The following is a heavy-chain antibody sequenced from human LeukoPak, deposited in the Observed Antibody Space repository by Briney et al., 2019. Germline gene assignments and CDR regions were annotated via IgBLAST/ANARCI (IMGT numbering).Heavy chain of an antibody. V-gene: IGHV1-18*01. D-gene: IGHD1-1*01. Sequence: ASVKVSCKASGYTFTSYGVSWVRQAPGQGLEWMGWISGSNGNTDYAQKLQGRVTMTTDTPTSTAYMELRSLRSDDTAVYYCARYPLSYSNNWHYYFDYWGQGTLLTVSS. CDR3: ARYPLSYSNNWHYYFDY. CDR1: GYTFTSYG. J-gene: IGHJ4*02. CDR2: ISGSNGNT.